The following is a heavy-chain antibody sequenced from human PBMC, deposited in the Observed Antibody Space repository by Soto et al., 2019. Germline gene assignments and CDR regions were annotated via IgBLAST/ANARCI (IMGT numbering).Heavy chain of an antibody. CDR1: GGSFSGYY. V-gene: IGHV4-34*01. Sequence: SETLSLTCAVYGGSFSGYYWSWIRQPPGKGLEWIGEINHSGSTNYNPSLKSRVTISVDTSKNQFSLKLSSVTAADTAVYYCARGVIVVVQKGYYYYGMEVWGQGTTVTVSS. D-gene: IGHD3-22*01. CDR3: ARGVIVVVQKGYYYYGMEV. J-gene: IGHJ6*02. CDR2: INHSGST.